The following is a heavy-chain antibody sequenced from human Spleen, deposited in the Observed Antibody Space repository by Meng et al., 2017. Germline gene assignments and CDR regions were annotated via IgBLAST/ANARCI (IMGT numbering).Heavy chain of an antibody. CDR2: MNSNSGDT. D-gene: IGHD4-17*01. J-gene: IGHJ4*02. Sequence: ASVKVSCKASGYTFTNHDINWVRQATGQGLEWMGLMNSNSGDTSHAQKFQGRVTLTWDTSISTAYMDLSRLRSDDTAVYYCARDLRRTDGYGDFGSDYWGQGTLVTVSS. CDR1: GYTFTNHD. V-gene: IGHV1-8*01. CDR3: ARDLRRTDGYGDFGSDY.